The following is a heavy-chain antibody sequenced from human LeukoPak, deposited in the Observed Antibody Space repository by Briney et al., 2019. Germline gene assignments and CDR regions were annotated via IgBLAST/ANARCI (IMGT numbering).Heavy chain of an antibody. D-gene: IGHD3-10*01. J-gene: IGHJ4*02. V-gene: IGHV1-2*04. Sequence: VASVKVSCKASGGTFSSYAISWVRQAPGQGLEWMGWINPNSGGTNYAQKFKDWVTMTRDTSINTTYMELSSLKSDVTAVYYCARGTPGSYFGYWGQGTLVTVSS. CDR1: GGTFSSYA. CDR2: INPNSGGT. CDR3: ARGTPGSYFGY.